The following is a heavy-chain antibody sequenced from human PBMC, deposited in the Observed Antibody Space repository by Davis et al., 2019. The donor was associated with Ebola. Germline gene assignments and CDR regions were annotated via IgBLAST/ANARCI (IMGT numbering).Heavy chain of an antibody. D-gene: IGHD3-10*01. CDR1: GGSVSTANYY. Sequence: PSETLSLTCTVSGGSVSTANYYWSWIRQPPGKGLEWIGEINHSGSTNYNPSLKSRVTISVDTSKNQFSLKLSSVTAADTAVYYCALQRFREPTNWFDPWGQGTLVTVSS. V-gene: IGHV4-34*01. CDR3: ALQRFREPTNWFDP. J-gene: IGHJ5*02. CDR2: INHSGST.